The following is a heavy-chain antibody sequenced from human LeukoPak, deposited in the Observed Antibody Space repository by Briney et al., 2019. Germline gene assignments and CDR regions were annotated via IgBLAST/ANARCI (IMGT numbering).Heavy chain of an antibody. D-gene: IGHD2-21*01. Sequence: SLSLSCAASGFTFSNDEIIGGRQAPPKRLEWISYTSTSGTTTNYAASVKGRFTISRDNAKNSLYLQMNSLSGEDTAVYYCTRNGGGLGYWGQGTLVTVSS. V-gene: IGHV3-48*03. CDR2: TSTSGTTT. J-gene: IGHJ4*02. CDR1: GFTFSNDE. CDR3: TRNGGGLGY.